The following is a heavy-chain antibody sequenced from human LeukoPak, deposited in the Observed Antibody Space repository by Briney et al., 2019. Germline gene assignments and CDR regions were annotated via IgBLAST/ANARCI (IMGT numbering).Heavy chain of an antibody. Sequence: GGSLRLSCAASGFTFSSYAMSWVRQAPGKGLEWFSYISSSNTIHYAASVMGRFTISRDNAKNLLYLQTNSLRVEDTAVYYCARTWRPSDLWGQGTLVTVSS. CDR2: ISSSNTI. CDR1: GFTFSSYA. D-gene: IGHD5-12*01. V-gene: IGHV3-48*04. CDR3: ARTWRPSDL. J-gene: IGHJ5*02.